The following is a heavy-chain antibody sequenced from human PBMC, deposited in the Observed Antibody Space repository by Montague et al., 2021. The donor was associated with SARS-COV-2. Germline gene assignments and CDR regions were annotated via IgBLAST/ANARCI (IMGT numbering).Heavy chain of an antibody. V-gene: IGHV4-34*01. CDR2: INDSGST. Sequence: SETLSLTCALYGGSFSGYYWSWIRQPPGKGLEWIGEINDSGSTYXNPSLKSRVTISVDTSKNQFSLKLSSVTAADTAVYYCARGRAARSITIFGVVNPAIQYYYYMDVWGKGTTVTVSS. D-gene: IGHD3-3*01. CDR3: ARGRAARSITIFGVVNPAIQYYYYMDV. J-gene: IGHJ6*03. CDR1: GGSFSGYY.